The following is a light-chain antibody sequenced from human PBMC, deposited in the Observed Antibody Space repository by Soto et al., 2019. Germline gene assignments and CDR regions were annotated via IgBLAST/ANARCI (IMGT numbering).Light chain of an antibody. CDR1: SSDVGGYNY. Sequence: QSVLTQPASVSGSPGQSITISCTGTSSDVGGYNYVSWYQQHPGKAPKLMIYDVSNRPSGVSNRFSGSKSGNTASRTISGLQAEDEADYYCSSYTSSSTLDVFGTGTKVTVL. CDR3: SSYTSSSTLDV. CDR2: DVS. V-gene: IGLV2-14*01. J-gene: IGLJ1*01.